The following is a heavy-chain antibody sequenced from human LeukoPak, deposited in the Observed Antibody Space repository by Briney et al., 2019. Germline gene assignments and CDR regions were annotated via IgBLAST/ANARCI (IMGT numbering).Heavy chain of an antibody. CDR2: INIGGTNT. Sequence: GGSLRLSCAASGFTFNDYYMSWIRQAPGKGLEWLSYINIGGTNTYYADSVKGRFTISRDNAKKSLHLEMNNLRAEDTAVYYCATDGAGFDTWGQGVLVTVSS. CDR3: ATDGAGFDT. CDR1: GFTFNDYY. V-gene: IGHV3-11*01. J-gene: IGHJ5*02.